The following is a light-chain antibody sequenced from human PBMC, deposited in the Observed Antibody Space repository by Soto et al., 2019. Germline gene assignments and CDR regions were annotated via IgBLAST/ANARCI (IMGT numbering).Light chain of an antibody. J-gene: IGKJ1*01. V-gene: IGKV1-6*01. CDR3: LHDYNYPQT. Sequence: IQMTQSPSSSSASVGDRVTITCRASQGIRSDLGWYQQKPGEVPRLMIYNASTRQSGVPSRFSGSASGAVLTLTISSLQPEDSATYYCLHDYNYPQTFGQGTKVEIK. CDR2: NAS. CDR1: QGIRSD.